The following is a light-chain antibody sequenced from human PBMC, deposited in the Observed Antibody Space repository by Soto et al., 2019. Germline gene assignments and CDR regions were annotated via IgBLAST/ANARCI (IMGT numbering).Light chain of an antibody. J-gene: IGKJ2*01. Sequence: EIVMTQSPVTLSVSPGERVTLSCRASQGISDKSAWYQQKPGQAPRLLMFGASTRATGIPARFSGSGSGTDCTLTITGLQSEDCAVYYCQQYKSCPYTFGQGTKLEIK. CDR3: QQYKSCPYT. CDR2: GAS. CDR1: QGISDK. V-gene: IGKV3-15*01.